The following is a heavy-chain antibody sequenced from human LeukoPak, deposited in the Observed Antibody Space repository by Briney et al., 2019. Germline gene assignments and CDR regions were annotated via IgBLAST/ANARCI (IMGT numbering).Heavy chain of an antibody. D-gene: IGHD2-2*01. Sequence: IHWVRQAPGKGLEWVSGISGRGASKYYADSVKGRFTISRDNSKNTLYLQMNSLRAEDTAVYYCAKGVVVAPDVTPFDYWGQGTLVTVSS. CDR2: ISGRGASK. V-gene: IGHV3-23*01. CDR3: AKGVVVAPDVTPFDY. J-gene: IGHJ4*02.